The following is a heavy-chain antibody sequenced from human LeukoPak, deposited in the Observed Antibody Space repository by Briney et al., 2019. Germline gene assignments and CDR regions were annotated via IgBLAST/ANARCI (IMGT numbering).Heavy chain of an antibody. CDR3: AKGGPQYYYGSGSFDY. V-gene: IGHV3-23*01. J-gene: IGHJ4*02. CDR2: ISGSGGST. CDR1: GFTFSSYA. D-gene: IGHD3-10*01. Sequence: GGSLRLSCAASGFTFSSYAMSWVRQAPGEGLEWVSAISGSGGSTYYADSVKGRFTISRDNSKNTLYLQMNSLRAEDTAVHYCAKGGPQYYYGSGSFDYWGQGTLVTVSS.